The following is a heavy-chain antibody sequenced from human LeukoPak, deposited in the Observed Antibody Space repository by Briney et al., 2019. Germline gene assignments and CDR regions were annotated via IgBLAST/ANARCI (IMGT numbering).Heavy chain of an antibody. Sequence: ASVKVSCKASGYTFTSYGISWVRQAPGQGLEWMGWISAYNGNTNCAQKLQGRVTMTTDTSTSTAYMELRSLRSDDTAVYYCARDNPPYGDYEVSWFDPWGQGTLVTVSS. D-gene: IGHD4-17*01. J-gene: IGHJ5*02. CDR2: ISAYNGNT. CDR3: ARDNPPYGDYEVSWFDP. CDR1: GYTFTSYG. V-gene: IGHV1-18*01.